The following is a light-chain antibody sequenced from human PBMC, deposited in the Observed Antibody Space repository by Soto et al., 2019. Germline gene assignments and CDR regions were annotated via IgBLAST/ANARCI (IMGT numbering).Light chain of an antibody. Sequence: QSVVTQEPSLTVSPGGTVTLTCASSTGAVTRGNYPSWFQQKPGQTPRTLIYTTNNRHSWTPARFSGSLLGGKAALTLSGVQPEDEAEYYCLLYYGGAHLVFGGGTKVTVL. J-gene: IGLJ3*02. V-gene: IGLV7-43*01. CDR1: TGAVTRGNY. CDR3: LLYYGGAHLV. CDR2: TTN.